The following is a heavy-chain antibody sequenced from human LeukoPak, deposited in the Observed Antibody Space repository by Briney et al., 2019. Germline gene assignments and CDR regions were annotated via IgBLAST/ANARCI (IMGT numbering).Heavy chain of an antibody. CDR1: GFTFSSYS. D-gene: IGHD3-10*01. Sequence: KAGGSLRLSCAASGFTFSSYSMHWVRQAPGKGLEWVSSISSSTTYIYYADSLKGRFTISRDNSKNTLYLQMNSLRGEDTAVYYCARDQAGSGHYADYWGQGTLVTVSS. CDR3: ARDQAGSGHYADY. V-gene: IGHV3-21*01. J-gene: IGHJ4*02. CDR2: ISSSTTYI.